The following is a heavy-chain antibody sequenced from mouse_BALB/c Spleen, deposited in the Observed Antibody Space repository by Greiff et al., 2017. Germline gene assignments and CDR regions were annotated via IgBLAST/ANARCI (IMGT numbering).Heavy chain of an antibody. CDR3: ARSSTTVVFDY. CDR1: GYTFTSYW. CDR2: INPSNGRT. Sequence: VQLQQSGAELVKPGASVKLSCKASGYTFTSYWMHWVKQRPGQGLEWIGEINPSNGRTNYNEKFKSKATLTVDKSSSTAYMQLSSLTSEDSAVYYCARSSTTVVFDYWGQGTTLTVSS. J-gene: IGHJ2*01. D-gene: IGHD1-1*01. V-gene: IGHV1S81*02.